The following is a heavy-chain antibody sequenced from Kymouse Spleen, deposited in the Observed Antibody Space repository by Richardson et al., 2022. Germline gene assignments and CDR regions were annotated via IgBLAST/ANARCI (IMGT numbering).Heavy chain of an antibody. Sequence: EVQLVESGGGLVQPGGSLRLSCAASGFTFSSYDMHWVRQATGKGLEWVSAIGTAGDTYYPGSVKGRFTISRENAKNSLYLQMNSLRAGDTAVYYCARERFGDLYYYGMDVWGQGTTVTVSS. D-gene: IGHD3-10*01. CDR1: GFTFSSYD. V-gene: IGHV3-13*01. J-gene: IGHJ6*02. CDR2: IGTAGDT. CDR3: ARERFGDLYYYGMDV.